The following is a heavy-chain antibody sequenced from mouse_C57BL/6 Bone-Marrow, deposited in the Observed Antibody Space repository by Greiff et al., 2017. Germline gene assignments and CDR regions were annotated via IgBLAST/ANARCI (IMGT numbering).Heavy chain of an antibody. J-gene: IGHJ3*01. CDR2: IDPSDSET. CDR1: GYTFTSYW. D-gene: IGHD2-1*01. V-gene: IGHV1-52*01. Sequence: VQLQQPGAELVRPGSSVKLSCKASGYTFTSYWMHWVKQRPIQGLEWIGNIDPSDSETHYNQKFKDKATLTVDKSSSTAYMQLSSLPSEDSAVYYCARGKSIYYGNYVFAYWGQGTLVTVSA. CDR3: ARGKSIYYGNYVFAY.